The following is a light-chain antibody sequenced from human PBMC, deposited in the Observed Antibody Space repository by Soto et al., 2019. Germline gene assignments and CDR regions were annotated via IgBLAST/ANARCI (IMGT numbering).Light chain of an antibody. CDR2: EAS. J-gene: IGLJ1*01. V-gene: IGLV2-23*01. Sequence: QSVLTQPASVSGSPGQSITISCTGTSSDVGSYDLVSWYQQLPGEVPKLIIYEASKRPSGVSNRFSGSKSGNTASLTISGLQPEDEADYYCCSYAGRSSYVFGTGTKLTVL. CDR1: SSDVGSYDL. CDR3: CSYAGRSSYV.